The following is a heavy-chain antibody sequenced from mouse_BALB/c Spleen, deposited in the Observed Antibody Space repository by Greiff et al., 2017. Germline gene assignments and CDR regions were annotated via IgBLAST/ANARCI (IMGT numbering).Heavy chain of an antibody. J-gene: IGHJ1*01. CDR1: GFTFSSFG. V-gene: IGHV5-17*02. CDR2: ISSGSSTI. Sequence: EVKVVESGGGLVQPGGSRKLSCAASGFTFSSFGMHWVRQAPEKGLEWVAYISSGSSTIYYADTVKGRFTISRDNPKNTLFLQMTSLRSEDTAMYYCARGIYDGYYTSHWYFDVWGAGTTVTVSS. CDR3: ARGIYDGYYTSHWYFDV. D-gene: IGHD2-3*01.